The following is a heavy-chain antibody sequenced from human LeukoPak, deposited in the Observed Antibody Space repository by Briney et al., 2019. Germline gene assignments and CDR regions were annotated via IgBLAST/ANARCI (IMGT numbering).Heavy chain of an antibody. J-gene: IGHJ4*02. Sequence: PSGTLSLTSVVYGGSFSGCYWSWFRQPPGKGLEWIGEINHSGSTNYNPSLKSRVTISVDTSKNQFSLKLSSVTAADTAVYYCAILWFGDSPFDYWGQGTLVTVSS. CDR2: INHSGST. D-gene: IGHD3-10*01. CDR3: AILWFGDSPFDY. V-gene: IGHV4-34*01. CDR1: GGSFSGCY.